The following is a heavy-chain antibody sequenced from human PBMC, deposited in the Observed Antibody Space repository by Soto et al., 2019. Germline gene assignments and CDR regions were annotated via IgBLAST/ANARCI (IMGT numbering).Heavy chain of an antibody. CDR1: EITLNIYW. Sequence: SGGSLRLSCTASEITLNIYWMHWIRQAPGKGLVWVSRINPESTTLTYADSATGRFTISRDSAKNTLYLQMNGLSAEDTAIYYCTKHTFGAWDSWGQGTLVTVSS. J-gene: IGHJ4*02. CDR3: TKHTFGAWDS. CDR2: INPESTTL. D-gene: IGHD3-10*01. V-gene: IGHV3-74*01.